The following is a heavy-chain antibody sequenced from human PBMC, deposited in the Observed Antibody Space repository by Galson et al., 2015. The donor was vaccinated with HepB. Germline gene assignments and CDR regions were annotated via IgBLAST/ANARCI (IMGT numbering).Heavy chain of an antibody. D-gene: IGHD3-3*01. CDR1: GFTFSNYK. CDR3: ARDLRYFHFWSSPYYFDY. J-gene: IGHJ4*02. CDR2: ISSTSSTI. V-gene: IGHV3-48*02. Sequence: SLRLSCAASGFTFSNYKMNWVRQAPGKGLEWVSYISSTSSTIYYADSVKGRFTISRDNAKNSLYLQMNSLRDEDTAVYYCARDLRYFHFWSSPYYFDYWGQGTLVTVSS.